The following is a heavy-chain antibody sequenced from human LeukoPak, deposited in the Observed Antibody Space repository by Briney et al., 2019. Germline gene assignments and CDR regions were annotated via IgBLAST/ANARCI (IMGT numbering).Heavy chain of an antibody. V-gene: IGHV3-30-3*01. CDR1: GFTFSSYA. D-gene: IGHD2-15*01. J-gene: IGHJ6*02. CDR2: ISYDGSNK. CDR3: ATVPLPTEAGANYYYYGMDV. Sequence: GRSLRLSCAASGFTFSSYAMHWVRQAPGKGLEWVAVISYDGSNKYYADSVKGRFTISRDNSKNTLYLQMNSLRSEDTAVYYCATVPLPTEAGANYYYYGMDVWGQGTTVTVSS.